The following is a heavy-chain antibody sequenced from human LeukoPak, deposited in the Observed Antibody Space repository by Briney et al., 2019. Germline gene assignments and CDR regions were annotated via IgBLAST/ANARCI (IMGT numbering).Heavy chain of an antibody. V-gene: IGHV4-39*01. CDR2: IYYSGST. CDR3: ARHYGP. CDR1: GGSXXXGGYX. J-gene: IGHJ4*02. D-gene: IGHD3-10*01. Sequence: XLXXTXSGGSXXXGGYXWGWIRQPPGKGLEWIGSIYYSGSTYYNPSLKSRVTISVDTSKNQFSLKLNSVTATDTAVYYCARHYGPWGQGTLVTVSS.